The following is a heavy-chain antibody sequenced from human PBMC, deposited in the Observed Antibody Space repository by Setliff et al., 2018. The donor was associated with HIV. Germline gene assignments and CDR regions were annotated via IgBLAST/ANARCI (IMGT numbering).Heavy chain of an antibody. CDR1: AYSINSGYY. Sequence: PSETLSLTCAVSAYSINSGYYWGWIRQSPGKGLEWIASIYHSGSTYYNPSLKSRVTISVDTSKNQFSLKLSSVTAADTAVYYCARHDGTYCGDDCYLLGYFDLWGRGTLVTVSS. D-gene: IGHD2-21*02. J-gene: IGHJ2*01. CDR2: IYHSGST. CDR3: ARHDGTYCGDDCYLLGYFDL. V-gene: IGHV4-38-2*01.